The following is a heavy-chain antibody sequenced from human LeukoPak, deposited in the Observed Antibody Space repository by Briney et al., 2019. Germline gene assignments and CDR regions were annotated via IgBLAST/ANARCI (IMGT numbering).Heavy chain of an antibody. CDR2: ISYDGSNK. CDR1: GFTFSSYA. V-gene: IGHV3-30-3*01. J-gene: IGHJ3*02. Sequence: LGGSLRLSCAASGFTFSSYAMHWVRQAPGKGLEWVAVISYDGSNKYYADSVKGRFTISRDNSKNTLYLQMNSLRAEDTAVYYCAREGNYDFWSGSSSQGNGHFDAFDIWGQGTMVTVSS. D-gene: IGHD3-3*01. CDR3: AREGNYDFWSGSSSQGNGHFDAFDI.